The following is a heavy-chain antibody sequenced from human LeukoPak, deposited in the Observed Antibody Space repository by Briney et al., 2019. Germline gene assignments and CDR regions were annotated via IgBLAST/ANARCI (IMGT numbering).Heavy chain of an antibody. CDR1: GGSFSGYY. V-gene: IGHV4-34*01. J-gene: IGHJ6*02. Sequence: PSETLSLTCAVYGGSFSGYYWSWIRQPPGKGLEWIGEINHSGSTNYNPSLKSRVTISLDTSKNQFSLKLTSVTAADTALFFCARGYDIDVWGQGTTVTVSS. CDR3: ARGYDIDV. CDR2: INHSGST.